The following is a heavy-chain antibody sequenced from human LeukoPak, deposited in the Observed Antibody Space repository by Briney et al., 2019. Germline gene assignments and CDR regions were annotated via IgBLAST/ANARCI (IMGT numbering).Heavy chain of an antibody. CDR2: IYYSGAT. CDR1: GGSISGYY. CDR3: ARSYTYGSTFDS. V-gene: IGHV4-59*01. D-gene: IGHD3-10*01. Sequence: SETLSLTCTVSGGSISGYYWNWIRQPPGKGLEWIGCIYYSGATSYNSSLKSRVTISLDTSKNQFPLKLSSVTAADTAVYYCARSYTYGSTFDSWGQGALVTVSS. J-gene: IGHJ4*02.